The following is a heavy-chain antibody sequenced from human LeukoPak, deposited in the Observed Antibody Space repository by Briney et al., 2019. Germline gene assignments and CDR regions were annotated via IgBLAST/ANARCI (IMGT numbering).Heavy chain of an antibody. Sequence: GGSLRLSCAASGFTFSSYSMNWVRQAPGKGLEWVSAISGSGGSTYYADSVKGRFTISRDNSKNTLYLQMNSLRAEDTAVYYCAKDNHDILTGYSRAPHFDYWGQGTLVTVSS. D-gene: IGHD3-9*01. CDR1: GFTFSSYS. CDR2: ISGSGGST. V-gene: IGHV3-23*01. J-gene: IGHJ4*02. CDR3: AKDNHDILTGYSRAPHFDY.